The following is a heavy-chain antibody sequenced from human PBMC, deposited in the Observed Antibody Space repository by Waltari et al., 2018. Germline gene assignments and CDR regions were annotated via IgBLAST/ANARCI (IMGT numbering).Heavy chain of an antibody. V-gene: IGHV3-9*01. D-gene: IGHD5-18*01. Sequence: VHLVESGGGLVRPGRSLRLSCAASGFIFDDYGMVWVRQAPGKGLEWVAGINWNSGTIHYADSVKGRFTISRDNAENSLYLQMNSLTTEDTAVYYCTKDMDGATAMAPRLDFWGQGTLVTVSS. CDR1: GFIFDDYG. J-gene: IGHJ4*02. CDR3: TKDMDGATAMAPRLDF. CDR2: INWNSGTI.